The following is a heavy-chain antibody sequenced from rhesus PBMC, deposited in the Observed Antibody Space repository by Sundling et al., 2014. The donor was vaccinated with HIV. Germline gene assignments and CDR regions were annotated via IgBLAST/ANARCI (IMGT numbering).Heavy chain of an antibody. V-gene: IGHV3-54*02. CDR1: GFTFSGYG. CDR2: IWFDGSEK. D-gene: IGHD2-27*01. J-gene: IGHJ6*01. CDR3: ARVGILAAVFPKNGLDS. Sequence: EVQLVESGGGLVQPGGSLRLSCAASGFTFSGYGMHWVRQAPGKGLEWVALIWFDGSEKYYADSVKDRFTISRDNSNNILYLQMNNLKLEDTAVYYCARVGILAAVFPKNGLDSWGQGVVVTVSS.